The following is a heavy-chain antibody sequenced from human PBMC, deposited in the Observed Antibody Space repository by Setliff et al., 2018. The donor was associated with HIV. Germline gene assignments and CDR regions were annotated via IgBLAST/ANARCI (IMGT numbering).Heavy chain of an antibody. CDR2: IDSSGTT. J-gene: IGHJ5*02. Sequence: SETLSLTCTISGGSFGVYRWSWIRQSAGRGLEWIGRIDSSGTTDYKPSLKGRVAISVDTSRNQFSLRVTSVTAADTAVYFCARDRHSSGLGSYGPWGPGILVTGSS. CDR3: ARDRHSSGLGSYGP. CDR1: GGSFGVYR. D-gene: IGHD3-10*01. V-gene: IGHV4-4*07.